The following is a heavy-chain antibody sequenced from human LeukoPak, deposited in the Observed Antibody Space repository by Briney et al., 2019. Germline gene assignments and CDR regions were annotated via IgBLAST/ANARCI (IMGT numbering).Heavy chain of an antibody. CDR3: ARGPQVVVAATAY. D-gene: IGHD2-15*01. CDR2: ISYDGSNK. J-gene: IGHJ4*02. Sequence: GGSLRLSCAASGFTFSSYAMHWVRQAPGNGLEWVAVISYDGSNKYYADSVKGRFTISRDNSKNTLYLQMNSLRAEDTAVYYCARGPQVVVAATAYWGQGTLVTVSS. CDR1: GFTFSSYA. V-gene: IGHV3-30-3*01.